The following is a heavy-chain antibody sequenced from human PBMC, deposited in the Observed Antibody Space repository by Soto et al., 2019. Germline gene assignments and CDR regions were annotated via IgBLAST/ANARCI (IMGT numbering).Heavy chain of an antibody. CDR2: IRGFSPYT. V-gene: IGHV3-21*04. D-gene: IGHD6-13*01. Sequence: PGGSLRFSCISSGFTFRTYTMNWVRQAPGKGLEWVSGIRGFSPYTFYAESVRGRFAISRDNAKNSLYLQMNSLRAEDTAVYYCARDLFISSSDLLAAAGPGGLDVWGQGTTVTVSS. CDR3: ARDLFISSSDLLAAAGPGGLDV. J-gene: IGHJ6*02. CDR1: GFTFRTYT.